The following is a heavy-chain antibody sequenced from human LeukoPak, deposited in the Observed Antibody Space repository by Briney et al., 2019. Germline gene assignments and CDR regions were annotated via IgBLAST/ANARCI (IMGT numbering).Heavy chain of an antibody. CDR3: AKAYFDWLLFDY. V-gene: IGHV3-48*03. CDR1: GFTFSSYE. CDR2: ISSSGSTI. J-gene: IGHJ4*02. D-gene: IGHD3-9*01. Sequence: GGSLRLSCAASGFTFSSYEMNWVRQAPGKGLEWVSYISSSGSTIYYADSVKGRFTISRDNSKNTLYLQMNSLRAEDTAVYYCAKAYFDWLLFDYWGQGTLVTVSS.